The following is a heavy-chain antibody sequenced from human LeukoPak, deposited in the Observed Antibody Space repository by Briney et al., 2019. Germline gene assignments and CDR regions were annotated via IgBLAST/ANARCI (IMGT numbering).Heavy chain of an antibody. V-gene: IGHV4-38-2*02. Sequence: SETLSLTCTVSGYSISSGYYWGWIRQPPGKGLEWIGSIYHSGSTYYNPSLKSRVTISVDTSKNQFSLRLSSVTPADTAVYYCARDQGSGYYYDSFDIWGQGTMVTVSS. CDR3: ARDQGSGYYYDSFDI. J-gene: IGHJ3*02. CDR2: IYHSGST. CDR1: GYSISSGYY. D-gene: IGHD3-22*01.